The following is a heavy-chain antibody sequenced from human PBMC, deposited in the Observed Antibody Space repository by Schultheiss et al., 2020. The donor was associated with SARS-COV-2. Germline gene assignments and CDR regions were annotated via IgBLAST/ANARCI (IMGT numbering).Heavy chain of an antibody. Sequence: SVKVSCKASGGTFSRYRISWVRQAPGQGLEWMGGIIPIFGKVHYAQKFQSRVTITAVESTSTGYLELSSLKSGDTAVYYCARGNYGTKSLDYWGQGTVVTVSS. CDR1: GGTFSRYR. V-gene: IGHV1-69*13. J-gene: IGHJ4*02. D-gene: IGHD1-7*01. CDR2: IIPIFGKV. CDR3: ARGNYGTKSLDY.